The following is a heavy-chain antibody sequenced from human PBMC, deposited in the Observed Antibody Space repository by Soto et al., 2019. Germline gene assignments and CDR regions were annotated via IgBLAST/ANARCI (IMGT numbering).Heavy chain of an antibody. CDR1: GFTFSSYA. D-gene: IGHD3-10*01. J-gene: IGHJ4*02. V-gene: IGHV3-23*01. CDR2: VSGSGDSR. Sequence: PGGSLRLSCAAPGFTFSSYAMSWVRQAPGKGLEWVSGVSGSGDSRNYADSVKGRFTISRDNSENTLYLQMNSLRPEDTAVYYCAKEDVWFAKDYWGQGTLVTAPQ. CDR3: AKEDVWFAKDY.